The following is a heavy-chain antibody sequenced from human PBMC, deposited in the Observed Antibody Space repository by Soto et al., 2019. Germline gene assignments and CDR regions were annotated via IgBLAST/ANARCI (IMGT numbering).Heavy chain of an antibody. D-gene: IGHD1-1*01. Sequence: SETLSLTCAVSGGSISSGGYSWSWIRQPPGKGLEWIGYIYHSGSNNYNPSLKSRVTISVDRSKNQFSLKLSSVTAADTAVYYCARHGLNDAIDYWGQGTLVTVSS. CDR1: GGSISSGGYS. J-gene: IGHJ4*02. CDR2: IYHSGSN. V-gene: IGHV4-30-2*01. CDR3: ARHGLNDAIDY.